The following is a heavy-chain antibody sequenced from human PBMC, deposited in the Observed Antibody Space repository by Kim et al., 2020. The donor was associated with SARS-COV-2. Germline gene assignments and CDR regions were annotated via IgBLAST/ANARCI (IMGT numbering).Heavy chain of an antibody. Sequence: GGSLRLSCAASGFTFSTYSMNWVRQAPGKGLEWVSSISRSSDYIYYPDSLRGRFIISRDNAQNSLYLQMNNLRAEDTAVYFCTRSDDYDSGSYYNFYYWGQGTLVTVSS. V-gene: IGHV3-21*01. J-gene: IGHJ4*02. CDR3: TRSDDYDSGSYYNFYY. D-gene: IGHD3-10*01. CDR1: GFTFSTYS. CDR2: ISRSSDYI.